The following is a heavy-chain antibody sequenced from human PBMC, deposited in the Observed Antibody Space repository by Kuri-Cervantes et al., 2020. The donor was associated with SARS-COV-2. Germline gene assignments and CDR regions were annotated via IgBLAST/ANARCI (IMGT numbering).Heavy chain of an antibody. D-gene: IGHD2-2*01. CDR3: AMQPYCSSTGCNYYYGMDV. Sequence: GWVRLAPGKGLEWIGRIYSSGSTYYNPSLKSRVTISVDTSKNQFSLKLSSVTAADTAVYYCAMQPYCSSTGCNYYYGMDVWGQGTTVTVSS. CDR2: IYSSGST. V-gene: IGHV4-39*07. J-gene: IGHJ6*02.